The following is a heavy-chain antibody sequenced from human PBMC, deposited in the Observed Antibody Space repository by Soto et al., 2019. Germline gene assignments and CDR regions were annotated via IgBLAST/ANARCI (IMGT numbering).Heavy chain of an antibody. CDR2: IWYDGSNK. CDR1: GFTFSSYG. J-gene: IGHJ6*02. CDR3: ARDSTVTNDPIYYYYYGMDV. Sequence: PGGSLRLSCAASGFTFSSYGMHWVRQAPGKGLEWVAGIWYDGSNKYYADSVKGRFTVSRDNSKNTLYLQMNSLRAEDTAVYYCARDSTVTNDPIYYYYYGMDVWGQGTTVTVSS. D-gene: IGHD4-17*01. V-gene: IGHV3-33*01.